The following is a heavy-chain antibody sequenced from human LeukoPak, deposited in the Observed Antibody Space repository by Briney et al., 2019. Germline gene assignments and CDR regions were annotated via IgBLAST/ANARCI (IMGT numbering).Heavy chain of an antibody. J-gene: IGHJ6*03. D-gene: IGHD2-21*02. CDR3: AKDAVTPIYYYMAV. Sequence: SEILSLTCTVSGGSISSSYWSWIRQPPGKGLEWIGNFYNSVITNYNPSLKSRVTMSLDTSKNQFSLKLNSVTAADTALYYCAKDAVTPIYYYMAVWGKGTTVIVS. V-gene: IGHV4-59*01. CDR2: FYNSVIT. CDR1: GGSISSSY.